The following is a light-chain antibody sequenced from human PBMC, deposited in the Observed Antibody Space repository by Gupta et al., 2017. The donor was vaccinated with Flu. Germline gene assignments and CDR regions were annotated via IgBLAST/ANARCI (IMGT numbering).Light chain of an antibody. V-gene: IGKV3-20*01. CDR2: GAS. Sequence: PGERVTLSCRASQSVSSSYLAWYQQKPGQAPRLLIYGASSRATGIPDRFSGSGSGTDFTLTISRLEPEDFAVYYCQQYGNSPTFGQGTKVEIK. CDR3: QQYGNSPT. CDR1: QSVSSSY. J-gene: IGKJ1*01.